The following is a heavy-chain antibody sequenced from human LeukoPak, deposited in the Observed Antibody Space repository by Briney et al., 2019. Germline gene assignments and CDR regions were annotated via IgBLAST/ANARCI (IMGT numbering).Heavy chain of an antibody. D-gene: IGHD6-13*01. CDR1: GGSISSSSYY. J-gene: IGHJ4*02. CDR2: IYYSGST. V-gene: IGHV4-39*07. Sequence: SETLSLTCTVSGGSISSSSYYWGWIRQPPGKGLEWIGSIYYSGSTYYNPSLKSRVTISVDTSKNQFSLKLSSVTAADTAVYYCARHRIGIAAAGRGLRAPFDYWGQGTLVTVSS. CDR3: ARHRIGIAAAGRGLRAPFDY.